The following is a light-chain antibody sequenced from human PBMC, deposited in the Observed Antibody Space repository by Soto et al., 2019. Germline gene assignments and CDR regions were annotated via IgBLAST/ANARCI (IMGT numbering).Light chain of an antibody. Sequence: EIVLTQSPGTLSLSPGERATLSCRASQSVRNNYLAWYQQKPGQAPRLLIYNSSTRVTGIPDRFSGSGSGTDFTLTISRLEPEDFALYYCHQYRDLPQTFGQGTKVEMK. J-gene: IGKJ1*01. CDR1: QSVRNNY. CDR3: HQYRDLPQT. V-gene: IGKV3-20*01. CDR2: NSS.